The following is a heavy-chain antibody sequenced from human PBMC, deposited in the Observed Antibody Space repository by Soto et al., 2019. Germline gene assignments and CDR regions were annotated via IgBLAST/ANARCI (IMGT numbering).Heavy chain of an antibody. J-gene: IGHJ6*02. D-gene: IGHD6-13*01. CDR1: GGSFSGYY. V-gene: IGHV4-34*01. Sequence: SETLSLTCAVYGGSFSGYYWSWIRQPPGKGLEWIGEINHSGSTNYNPSLKSRGTISVDTSKNQFSLKLSSVTAADTAVYYCARGQDSSSWYSTYYYYGMDVWGQGTTVTVSS. CDR3: ARGQDSSSWYSTYYYYGMDV. CDR2: INHSGST.